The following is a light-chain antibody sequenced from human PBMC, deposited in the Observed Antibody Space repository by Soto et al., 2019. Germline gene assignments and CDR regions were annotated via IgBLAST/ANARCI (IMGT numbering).Light chain of an antibody. J-gene: IGKJ4*01. V-gene: IGKV1-33*01. CDR3: QQYDNLRLT. CDR1: QSIGNF. Sequence: IHMTHSPSSLSSSVEDRVTITCRASQSIGNFLNWYQQKPGKPPKLLIYAASSLQNGVPSGFSGSGSGIDFTLTISSLQPEDIATYYCQQYDNLRLTFGGGTKVDIK. CDR2: AAS.